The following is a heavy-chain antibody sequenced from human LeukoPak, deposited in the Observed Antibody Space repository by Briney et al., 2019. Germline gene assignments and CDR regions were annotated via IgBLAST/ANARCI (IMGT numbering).Heavy chain of an antibody. J-gene: IGHJ3*02. Sequence: ASVKVSRKASGYTFTGYYMHWVRQAPGQGLEWMGRINPNSGGTNYAQKFQGRVTMTRDTSISTAYMELSRLRSDDTAVYYCATGIAAAGTEDAFDIWGQGTMVTVSS. D-gene: IGHD6-13*01. V-gene: IGHV1-2*06. CDR3: ATGIAAAGTEDAFDI. CDR1: GYTFTGYY. CDR2: INPNSGGT.